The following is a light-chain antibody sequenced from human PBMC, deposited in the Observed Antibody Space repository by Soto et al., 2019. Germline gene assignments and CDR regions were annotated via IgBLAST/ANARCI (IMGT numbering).Light chain of an antibody. J-gene: IGKJ1*01. CDR3: QQHGSSPRT. CDR1: QSVSSSY. CDR2: GAS. Sequence: EIVLTQSPGTLSLSPGERATLSCRASQSVSSSYLAWYQQKPGQAPRLLIYGASRRATGIPVRFSGSGSATDFTLTISRLEPEDFAVYFCQQHGSSPRTFGQGTKVEIK. V-gene: IGKV3-20*01.